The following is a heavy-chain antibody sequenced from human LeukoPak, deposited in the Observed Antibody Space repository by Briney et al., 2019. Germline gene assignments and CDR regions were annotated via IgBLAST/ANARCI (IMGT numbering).Heavy chain of an antibody. CDR1: GYTFTSYY. J-gene: IGHJ3*02. V-gene: IGHV1-46*01. Sequence: ASVKVSCKASGYTFTSYYMHWVRQAPGQGLEWMGIINPSGGSTSYAQKFQGRVTMTWDMSTSTVYMELSSLRSEDTAVYYCARDSYYYDSSGYSQDAFDIWGQGTMVTVSS. D-gene: IGHD3-22*01. CDR3: ARDSYYYDSSGYSQDAFDI. CDR2: INPSGGST.